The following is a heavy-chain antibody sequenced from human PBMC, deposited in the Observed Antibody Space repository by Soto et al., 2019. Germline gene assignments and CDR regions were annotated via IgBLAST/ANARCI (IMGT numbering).Heavy chain of an antibody. D-gene: IGHD4-17*01. Sequence: GESLKISCKGSGYSFTNYWIGWVRQMPGKGLEWMGIIYPGDSDTKYSPSLQGQVTISADKSISAAYLQWSSLKASDTAIYYCARHLSYGGNGFDAFDIWGQGTMVTVSS. CDR2: IYPGDSDT. J-gene: IGHJ3*02. CDR1: GYSFTNYW. V-gene: IGHV5-51*01. CDR3: ARHLSYGGNGFDAFDI.